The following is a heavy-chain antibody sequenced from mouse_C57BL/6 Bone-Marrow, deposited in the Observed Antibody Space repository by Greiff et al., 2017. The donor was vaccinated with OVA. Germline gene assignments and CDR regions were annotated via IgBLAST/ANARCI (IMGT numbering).Heavy chain of an antibody. CDR2: ISSGGSYT. V-gene: IGHV5-6*02. CDR1: GFTFSSYG. CDR3: AQIGATDY. J-gene: IGHJ2*01. D-gene: IGHD3-1*01. Sequence: EVMLVESGGDLVKPGGSLKLSCAASGFTFSSYGMSWVRQTPDKRLEWVATISSGGSYTYYPDSVKGRFTISRDNAKNTLYLQMSSLKSEDTAMYYCAQIGATDYWGQGTTLTVSS.